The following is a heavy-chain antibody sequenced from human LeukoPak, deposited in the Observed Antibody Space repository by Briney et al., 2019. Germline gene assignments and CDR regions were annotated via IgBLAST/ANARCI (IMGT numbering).Heavy chain of an antibody. J-gene: IGHJ4*02. CDR2: IKQDGNEK. D-gene: IGHD4-17*01. V-gene: IGHV3-7*01. Sequence: GGSLRLSCAASGFSFSNYWMSWVRQAPGKGLEWVANIKQDGNEKHYVDSVKGRFTISRDSAKNSLHLQMNSLRAEDTAVYYCATVGTTVPHDNWGQGTLVTVSS. CDR3: ATVGTTVPHDN. CDR1: GFSFSNYW.